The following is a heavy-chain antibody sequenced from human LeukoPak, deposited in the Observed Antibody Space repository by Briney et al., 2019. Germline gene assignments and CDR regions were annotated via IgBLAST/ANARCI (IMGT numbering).Heavy chain of an antibody. V-gene: IGHV1-8*03. J-gene: IGHJ4*02. CDR3: ARGASRSFDY. CDR1: GYTFTGYD. D-gene: IGHD6-6*01. Sequence: GASVKVSCKASGYTFTGYDINWVRQATGQGLEWMGWMNPNSGNTGYAQKFQGRVTITRSTSISTAYMELSSLRSEDTALYYCARGASRSFDYWGQGTLVTVSS. CDR2: MNPNSGNT.